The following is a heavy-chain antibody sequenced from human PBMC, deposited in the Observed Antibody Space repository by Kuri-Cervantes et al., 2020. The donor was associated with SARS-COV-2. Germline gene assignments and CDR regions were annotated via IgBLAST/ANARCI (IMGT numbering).Heavy chain of an antibody. CDR2: ISGSDDVT. V-gene: IGHV3-23*01. CDR1: GFTFSNYA. CDR3: AKRDAYSQGSYFDY. J-gene: IGHJ4*01. Sequence: GESLKISCAASGFTFSNYAMTWVRQAPGKGLEWVSTISGSDDVTHLADSVKGRFTVSRDNSRNTLYLEMSSLKVEDTAVYYWAKRDAYSQGSYFDYWGHGTLVTVSS. D-gene: IGHD5-24*01.